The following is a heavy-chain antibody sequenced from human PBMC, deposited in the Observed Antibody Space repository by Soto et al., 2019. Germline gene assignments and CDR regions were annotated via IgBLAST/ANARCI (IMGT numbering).Heavy chain of an antibody. J-gene: IGHJ4*02. CDR3: ARLDGDNSFDY. CDR2: IFHNGGA. D-gene: IGHD2-2*03. CDR1: GDSISSGGYY. Sequence: QLQLQESGSGLVTPSQTLSLTCAVSGDSISSGGYYWSWIRQPPGKGLEWIGYIFHNGGAYYNPSLNSRVTISVDRSKTQFSLKLSSMTAADTAVYYCARLDGDNSFDYWGQGTLVTVSS. V-gene: IGHV4-30-2*01.